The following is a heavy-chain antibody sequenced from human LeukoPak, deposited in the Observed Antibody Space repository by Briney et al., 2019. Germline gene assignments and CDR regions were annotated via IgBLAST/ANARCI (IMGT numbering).Heavy chain of an antibody. CDR1: GFTFTSSA. CDR3: ATRPPPRYYYDSSGYYA. CDR2: IVVGSGNT. J-gene: IGHJ5*02. Sequence: GTSVKVSCKASGFTFTSSAVQWVRQARGQRLEWIGWIVVGSGNTNYAQKFQGRVTMTEDTSTDTAYMELSSLRSEDTAVYYCATRPPPRYYYDSSGYYAWGQGTLVTVSS. V-gene: IGHV1-58*01. D-gene: IGHD3-22*01.